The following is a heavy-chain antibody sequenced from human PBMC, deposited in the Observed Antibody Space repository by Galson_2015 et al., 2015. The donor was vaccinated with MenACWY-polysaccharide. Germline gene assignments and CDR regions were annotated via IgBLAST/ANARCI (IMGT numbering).Heavy chain of an antibody. CDR1: GFTFSTYA. V-gene: IGHV3-30-3*01. Sequence: SLRLSCAASGFTFSTYAMHWVRQAPGKGLEWVAVISYDGSNKYYADSVKGRFTVSRDNSKNTLYLQMNSLRAEDTAVYYCTTDYVWGSYRGDYQGYWGQGTLVTVSS. D-gene: IGHD3-16*02. CDR3: TTDYVWGSYRGDYQGY. CDR2: ISYDGSNK. J-gene: IGHJ4*02.